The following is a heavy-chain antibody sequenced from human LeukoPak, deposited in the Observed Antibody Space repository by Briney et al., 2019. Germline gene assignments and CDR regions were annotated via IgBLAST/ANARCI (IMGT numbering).Heavy chain of an antibody. J-gene: IGHJ5*02. Sequence: ASVKVSCKASGGTFSSYAISWVRQAPGQGLEWMGGIIPIFGTANYAQKFQGRVTITADESTSTAYMELSSLRSEDTAVYYCAREKLGAAAGQNWFDPWGQGTLVTVSS. CDR2: IIPIFGTA. CDR3: AREKLGAAAGQNWFDP. V-gene: IGHV1-69*13. CDR1: GGTFSSYA. D-gene: IGHD6-13*01.